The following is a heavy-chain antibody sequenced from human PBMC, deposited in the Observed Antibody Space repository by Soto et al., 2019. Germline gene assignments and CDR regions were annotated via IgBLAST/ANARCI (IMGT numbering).Heavy chain of an antibody. Sequence: QVQITQSGPEVKEPGASVDISCKTSGYRFSGYPIHWVRQAPGQRPEWMGDISDASDGSRFSPTFQDRVTFTSHSSASTAHMKLRSLRAEDTAVYYCARVWGGFWTRRNCPEGYNLDVWGQGTTVILS. CDR1: GYRFSGYP. D-gene: IGHD2-21*01. CDR2: ISDASDGS. CDR3: ARVWGGFWTRRNCPEGYNLDV. J-gene: IGHJ6*02. V-gene: IGHV1-3*01.